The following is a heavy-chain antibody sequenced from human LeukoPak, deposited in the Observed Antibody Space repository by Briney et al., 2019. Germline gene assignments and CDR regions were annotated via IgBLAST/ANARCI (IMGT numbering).Heavy chain of an antibody. CDR2: MNPSSGNS. CDR1: GYTFINYD. Sequence: GASVKVSCKAPGYTFINYDINWVRQASGRGFEWMGWMNPSSGNSGYAQKFQGRLTMTRDTSISTAYMELSGLRSDDTAVYFCARVKSPRLEAIYCDSSSCPNWFDPWGQGTLVIVSS. CDR3: ARVKSPRLEAIYCDSSSCPNWFDP. V-gene: IGHV1-8*01. J-gene: IGHJ5*02. D-gene: IGHD2/OR15-2a*01.